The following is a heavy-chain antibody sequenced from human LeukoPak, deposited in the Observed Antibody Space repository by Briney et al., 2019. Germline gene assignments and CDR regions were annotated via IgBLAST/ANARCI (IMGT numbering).Heavy chain of an antibody. D-gene: IGHD3-9*01. CDR1: GASISSDY. J-gene: IGHJ6*04. V-gene: IGHV4-59*01. Sequence: SATLSLTSAVAGASISSDYWSWIRPPPEKGLEWIGSIYYSGCTNYNPSLKSRVTISVDTSKNQFSLKLSSVTAADTAVYYCARDGPPDILTGTYYGMDVWGKGTTVTVSS. CDR3: ARDGPPDILTGTYYGMDV. CDR2: IYYSGCT.